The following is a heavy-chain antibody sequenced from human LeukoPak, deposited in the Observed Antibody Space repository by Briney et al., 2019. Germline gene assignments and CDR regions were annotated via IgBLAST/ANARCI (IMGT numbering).Heavy chain of an antibody. CDR2: ISPNSGGT. D-gene: IGHD2-15*01. J-gene: IGHJ6*03. CDR1: GYTFTGYY. Sequence: ASVTVSCKPSGYTFTGYYIHWVRQAPGQGLEWMGWISPNSGGTQYAPKFQGRVTMTSDTSISTVYMDLTSLKSDDTAVFYCATSPGSPLYYSYMDVWGEGTPVTVSS. V-gene: IGHV1-2*02. CDR3: ATSPGSPLYYSYMDV.